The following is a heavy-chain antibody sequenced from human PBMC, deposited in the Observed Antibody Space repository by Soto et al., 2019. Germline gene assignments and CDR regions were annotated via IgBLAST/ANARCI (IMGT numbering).Heavy chain of an antibody. CDR1: GYTFTSYD. V-gene: IGHV1-8*01. CDR2: MNPNSGNT. D-gene: IGHD3-10*01. CDR3: ARGGGSGSYYARGYWFDP. Sequence: QVQLVQSGAEVKKPGASVKVSCKASGYTFTSYDINWVRQATGQGLEWMGWMNPNSGNTGYAQKFLGRVTMTRITSISRAYRELSSLRSEDTAVYYCARGGGSGSYYARGYWFDPWGQGTLVTVSS. J-gene: IGHJ5*02.